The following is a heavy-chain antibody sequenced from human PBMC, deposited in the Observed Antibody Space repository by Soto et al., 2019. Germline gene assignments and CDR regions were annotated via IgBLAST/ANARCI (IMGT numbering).Heavy chain of an antibody. CDR2: IYYSGST. CDR1: GGSISSSSYY. D-gene: IGHD4-4*01. V-gene: IGHV4-61*05. CDR3: ARGRLQFKEVTTHNYYYYYMDV. Sequence: SETLSLTCTVSGGSISSSSYYWGWIRQPPGKGLEWIGYIYYSGSTNYNPSLKSRVTISVDTSKNQFSVKLSSVTAADTAVYYCARGRLQFKEVTTHNYYYYYMDVWGKGTTVTVSS. J-gene: IGHJ6*03.